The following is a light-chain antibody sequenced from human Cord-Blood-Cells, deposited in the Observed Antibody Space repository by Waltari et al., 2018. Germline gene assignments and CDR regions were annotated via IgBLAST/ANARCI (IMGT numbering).Light chain of an antibody. CDR2: DVS. J-gene: IGLJ3*02. CDR3: SSYTGGSAWV. Sequence: QSALTQPAPVSGSPGQSITISCTGTSSDVGGYNYVSWYQQHPGKAPKLMIYDVSNRPSGVFNRFSGSTSGNTASLTISGLQAENEADYYCSSYTGGSAWVFGGGTKLTVL. CDR1: SSDVGGYNY. V-gene: IGLV2-14*01.